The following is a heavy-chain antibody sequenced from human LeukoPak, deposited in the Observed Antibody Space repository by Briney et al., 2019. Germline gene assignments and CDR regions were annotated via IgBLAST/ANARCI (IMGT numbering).Heavy chain of an antibody. D-gene: IGHD3-22*01. V-gene: IGHV3-7*01. CDR3: ARDLYDSSGYRVI. Sequence: GGSLRLSCAAPGFTFSSYWMCWVRQAPGKGLEWVANIKQDGSGKYYVDSVKGRFTISRDNAKNSLHLQMNSLRAEDTAVYYCARDLYDSSGYRVIWGQGTLVTVSS. J-gene: IGHJ4*02. CDR1: GFTFSSYW. CDR2: IKQDGSGK.